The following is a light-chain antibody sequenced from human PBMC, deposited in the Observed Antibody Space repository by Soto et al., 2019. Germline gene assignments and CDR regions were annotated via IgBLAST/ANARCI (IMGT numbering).Light chain of an antibody. CDR1: QSVSNN. CDR3: QQFNNWPPWT. Sequence: EIVMTQSPATLSVSPGERATLSCRASQSVSNNLAWYQQKPGQAPRLLIYGASTRATGIPARFSGSGSGTELTLTISSLQSEDFAVYYCQQFNNWPPWTFGQGTKVEIK. J-gene: IGKJ1*01. CDR2: GAS. V-gene: IGKV3-15*01.